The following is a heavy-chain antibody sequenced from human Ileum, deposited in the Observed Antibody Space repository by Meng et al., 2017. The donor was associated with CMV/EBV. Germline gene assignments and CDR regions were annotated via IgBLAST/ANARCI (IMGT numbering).Heavy chain of an antibody. V-gene: IGHV3-23*01. Sequence: GGSLRLSCAASGFTFSNYGMSWVRQAPGKGLEWISGISGRGGVTFYADSVKGRFTISRDNSKNMVYLQMNSLGVEDTAVYYCAKSLVDTAMDLEDWGQGTLVTGYS. CDR1: GFTFSNYG. CDR3: AKSLVDTAMDLED. CDR2: ISGRGGVT. D-gene: IGHD5-18*01. J-gene: IGHJ4*02.